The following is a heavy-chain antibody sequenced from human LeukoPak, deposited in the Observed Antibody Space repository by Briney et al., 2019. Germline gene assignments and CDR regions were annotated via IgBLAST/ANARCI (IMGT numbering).Heavy chain of an antibody. V-gene: IGHV3-49*04. D-gene: IGHD2-8*01. J-gene: IGHJ4*02. CDR1: GFTFGDYA. CDR3: TRGSCSNGVCYHFDY. CDR2: IRIKAYGGTT. Sequence: GGSLRLSCTASGFTFGDYAMSWVRQAPGKGLEWVGFIRIKAYGGTTEYAASVKGRFTISRDDSKSIAYLQMNSLKTEDTAAYYCTRGSCSNGVCYHFDYWGQGTLVTVSS.